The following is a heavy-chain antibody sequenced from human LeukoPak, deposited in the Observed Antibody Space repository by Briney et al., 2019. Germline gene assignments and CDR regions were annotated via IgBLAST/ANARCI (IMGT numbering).Heavy chain of an antibody. J-gene: IGHJ6*02. D-gene: IGHD1-26*01. Sequence: GGSLRLSCAPSGFTFSTLDMHWVRQAPGKGLEWVAVMSYDGSTKYYADSVKGRFTISRDNSKNTLYLQMNSLRAEDTAVYYCAKGDRIVGAKRGMDVWGQGTTVTVSS. V-gene: IGHV3-30*18. CDR3: AKGDRIVGAKRGMDV. CDR2: MSYDGSTK. CDR1: GFTFSTLD.